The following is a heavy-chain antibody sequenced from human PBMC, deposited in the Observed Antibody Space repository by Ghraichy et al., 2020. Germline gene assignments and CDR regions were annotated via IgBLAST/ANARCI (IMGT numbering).Heavy chain of an antibody. CDR2: ITTSGDTI. Sequence: GESLRLSCAASGFTFITYSMNWLRQSPGKGLEWISSITTSGDTIYYADSVKGRFTISRDNARQSVYLQMDSLRVEDTAIYFCARDLGSSWYPYYFDYWGPGTLVTVSS. V-gene: IGHV3-21*03. J-gene: IGHJ4*02. CDR3: ARDLGSSWYPYYFDY. D-gene: IGHD6-13*01. CDR1: GFTFITYS.